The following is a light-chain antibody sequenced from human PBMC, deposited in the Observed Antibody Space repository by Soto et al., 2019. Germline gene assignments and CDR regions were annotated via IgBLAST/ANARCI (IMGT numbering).Light chain of an antibody. Sequence: EIVLTQSPGTLSLSPGERATLSCRASQSVSSSYLAWYQQKPGQAPRLLIYGASSRATGIPDRFSGSGSGTDFTLTISGLEPEDSAAYYCQRHGATFGQGTKVDIK. J-gene: IGKJ1*01. CDR2: GAS. CDR1: QSVSSSY. CDR3: QRHGAT. V-gene: IGKV3-20*01.